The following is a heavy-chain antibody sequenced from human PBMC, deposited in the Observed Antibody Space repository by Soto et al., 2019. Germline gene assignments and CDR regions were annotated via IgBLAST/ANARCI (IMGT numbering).Heavy chain of an antibody. J-gene: IGHJ6*02. CDR3: AGDLTTSYDILTGYQTPYYYGMDV. Sequence: ASVKVSCKASGYTFTGYYMHWVRQAPGQGLEWMGWINPNGGGTNYAQKFQGRVTMTRDTSISTAYMELSRLRSDDTAVYYCAGDLTTSYDILTGYQTPYYYGMDVWGQGTTVTVSS. CDR1: GYTFTGYY. D-gene: IGHD3-9*01. V-gene: IGHV1-2*02. CDR2: INPNGGGT.